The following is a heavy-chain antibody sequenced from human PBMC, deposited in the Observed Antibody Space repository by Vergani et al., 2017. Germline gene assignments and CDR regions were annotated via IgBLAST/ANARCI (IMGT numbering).Heavy chain of an antibody. Sequence: QVRLQESGPGLVKPSETLSLICTVSGVSITTYYWSWVRQPPGKGLEWLGYIYYSGSNTYNPPLKSRPTISVDTTKNQFSLGLSSVTAADTALYYCAGDSSSWQRADYWGQGTLVTVSS. V-gene: IGHV4-59*01. CDR3: AGDSSSWQRADY. CDR1: GVSITTYY. J-gene: IGHJ4*02. CDR2: IYYSGSN. D-gene: IGHD6-13*01.